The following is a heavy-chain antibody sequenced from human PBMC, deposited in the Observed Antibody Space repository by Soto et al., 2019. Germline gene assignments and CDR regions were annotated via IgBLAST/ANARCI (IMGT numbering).Heavy chain of an antibody. J-gene: IGHJ6*03. CDR3: ARGSWNYFYYYHHLDV. V-gene: IGHV4-34*01. CDR1: SGSFSGYY. D-gene: IGHD1-7*01. Sequence: SETLSLTCAVHSGSFSGYYWSWIRQPPGKGLEWIGEINHSGGTNYNPSLKSRATISVDTSKNLFSLELSSVTAADTAVYYCARGSWNYFYYYHHLDVWGEGTTVTVSS. CDR2: INHSGGT.